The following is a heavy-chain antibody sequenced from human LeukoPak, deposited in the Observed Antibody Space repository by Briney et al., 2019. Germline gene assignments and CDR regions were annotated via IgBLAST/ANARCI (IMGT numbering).Heavy chain of an antibody. J-gene: IGHJ4*02. CDR1: GFTFGDYA. D-gene: IGHD3-22*01. CDR3: TREATRYYYDSSGQGDYFDY. CDR2: IRGKAYGGTT. Sequence: GRSLRLSCTASGFTFGDYAMSWVRQAPGKGLEWVGFIRGKAYGGTTEYAASVKGRFTISRDDSKSIAYLQMNSLKTEDTAVYYCTREATRYYYDSSGQGDYFDYWGQGTLVTVSS. V-gene: IGHV3-49*04.